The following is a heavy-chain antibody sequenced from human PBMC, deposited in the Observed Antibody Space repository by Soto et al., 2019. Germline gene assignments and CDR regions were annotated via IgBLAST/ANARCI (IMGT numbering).Heavy chain of an antibody. J-gene: IGHJ4*02. CDR2: IYYSGST. CDR1: GGSISSGDYY. D-gene: IGHD1-26*01. Sequence: SETLSLTCTVSGGSISSGDYYWSWIRQPPGKGLEWIGYIYYSGSTYYNPSLKSRVTISVDTSKNQFSLKLSSVTAADTAVYYCARKDEASGEIYFDYWGQGTLVTVSS. CDR3: ARKDEASGEIYFDY. V-gene: IGHV4-30-4*01.